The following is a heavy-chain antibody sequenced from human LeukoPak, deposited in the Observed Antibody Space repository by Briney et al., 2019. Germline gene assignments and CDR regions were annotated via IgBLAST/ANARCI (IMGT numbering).Heavy chain of an antibody. V-gene: IGHV4-34*01. CDR3: ARDGDSYGSFDY. Sequence: SETLSLTCAVYGGSFSSYYWSWIRQPPGKGLEWIGEINHSGSTKYNPSLKSRVTISVDTSKNQFSLKVSSVTAADTAVYYCARDGDSYGSFDYWGQGTLVTVSS. J-gene: IGHJ4*02. CDR2: INHSGST. CDR1: GGSFSSYY. D-gene: IGHD5-18*01.